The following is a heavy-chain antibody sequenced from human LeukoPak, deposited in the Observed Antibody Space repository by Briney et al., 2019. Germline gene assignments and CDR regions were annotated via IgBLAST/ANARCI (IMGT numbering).Heavy chain of an antibody. CDR2: IIPMFGTA. D-gene: IGHD6-25*01. CDR1: GGTFSNYA. J-gene: IGHJ5*02. CDR3: LRRQALRGRHRAFDP. Sequence: SVKVSCKASGGTFSNYAISWVRQAPGQGLEWLGGIIPMFGTAKYAQKFQGRVTVTTDESTTTAYMELISLRFEDTAVYYCLRRQALRGRHRAFDPWGQGTLVTVTS. V-gene: IGHV1-69*05.